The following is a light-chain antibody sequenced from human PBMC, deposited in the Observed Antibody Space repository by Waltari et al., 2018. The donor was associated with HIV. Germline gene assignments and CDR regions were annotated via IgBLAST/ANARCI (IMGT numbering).Light chain of an antibody. CDR3: QSFDNTLRGV. Sequence: PQPPSVSGAPGQRVTISCTGTSSNIGAGHEYNWSQQLPGTAPKLPIFGNDNRPSGVPDRFSGSKSGSSASLAITGLQPEDEGDYYCQSFDNTLRGVFGGGTKLTVL. CDR2: GND. J-gene: IGLJ3*02. V-gene: IGLV1-40*01. CDR1: SSNIGAGHE.